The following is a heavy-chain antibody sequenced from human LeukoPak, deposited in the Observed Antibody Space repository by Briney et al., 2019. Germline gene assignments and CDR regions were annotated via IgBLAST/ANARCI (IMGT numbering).Heavy chain of an antibody. V-gene: IGHV4-59*01. CDR1: GDSISGYY. D-gene: IGHD1-7*01. J-gene: IGHJ6*03. Sequence: RPSETLSLTCTASGDSISGYYWNWIRQPPGKGLEWIGYIYYSGSTNYNPSLKSRLTISVDTTNNQSSLQLTSVPAADTAALYCARAGQAGTMQRRFYFDYDMDVWGKGATVTDSS. CDR3: ARAGQAGTMQRRFYFDYDMDV. CDR2: IYYSGST.